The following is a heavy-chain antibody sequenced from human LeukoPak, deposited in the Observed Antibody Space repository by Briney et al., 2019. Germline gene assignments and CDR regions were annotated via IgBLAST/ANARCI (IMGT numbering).Heavy chain of an antibody. D-gene: IGHD4-17*01. Sequence: GGSLRLSCAVSGFTISSYSMNWVRQAPGKGLEWVSYISSSSGTIYYADSVKGRFTVSRDNAKNSLYLQMNSLRAEDTAVYYCARDKRSVNWFDPWGHGTLVTVSS. CDR3: ARDKRSVNWFDP. V-gene: IGHV3-48*01. J-gene: IGHJ5*02. CDR2: ISSSSGTI. CDR1: GFTISSYS.